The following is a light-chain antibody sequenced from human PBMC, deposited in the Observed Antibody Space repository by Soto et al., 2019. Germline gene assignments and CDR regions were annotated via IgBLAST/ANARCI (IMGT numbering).Light chain of an antibody. J-gene: IGLJ1*01. V-gene: IGLV2-23*01. Sequence: QSALTQPASVSGSPGHSITISCTGTSSDVGSYNLVSWYQQHPGKAPKLMIYEGSKRPSGVSNRFSGSKSGNTASLTISGLQAEDEADYYCCSYAGSSTFYVFVTGTKLTVL. CDR1: SSDVGSYNL. CDR3: CSYAGSSTFYV. CDR2: EGS.